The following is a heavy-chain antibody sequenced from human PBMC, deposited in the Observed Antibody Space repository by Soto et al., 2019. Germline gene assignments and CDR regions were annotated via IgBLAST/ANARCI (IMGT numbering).Heavy chain of an antibody. J-gene: IGHJ4*02. D-gene: IGHD2-15*01. CDR2: IYYSGNT. Sequence: QLQLQESGPGLVKPSETLSLTSTVYGGSISSSSYYWGWIRQPPGKGLEWIGSIYYSGNTYYTPSLKSPVTISVDTSKNQFSLKLSTVTAADTAVYYCAREGGRYCTGGSCQVDYWGQGTLVTVSS. CDR3: AREGGRYCTGGSCQVDY. CDR1: GGSISSSSYY. V-gene: IGHV4-39*02.